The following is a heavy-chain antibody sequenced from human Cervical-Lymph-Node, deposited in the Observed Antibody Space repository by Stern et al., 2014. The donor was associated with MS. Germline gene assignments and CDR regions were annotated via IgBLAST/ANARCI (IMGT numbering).Heavy chain of an antibody. J-gene: IGHJ5*02. CDR3: ASYSSRTSIAARNWFDP. CDR2: IYHSGST. CDR1: GGSISSSNW. V-gene: IGHV4-4*02. Sequence: VQLVESGPGLVKPSGTLSLTCAVSGGSISSSNWWSWVRQPPGKGLEWIGEIYHSGSTNYNPSLKSRVTISVDKSKNQFSLKLSSVTAADTAVYYCASYSSRTSIAARNWFDPWGQGTLVTVSS. D-gene: IGHD6-6*01.